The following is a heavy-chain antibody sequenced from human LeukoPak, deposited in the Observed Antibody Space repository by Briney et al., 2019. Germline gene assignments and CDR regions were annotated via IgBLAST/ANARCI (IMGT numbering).Heavy chain of an antibody. V-gene: IGHV1-58*02. J-gene: IGHJ4*02. CDR1: GFTFTSSA. D-gene: IGHD3-22*01. CDR2: IVVGSGNT. Sequence: ASVKVSCKASGFTFTSSAMQWVRQARGQRLEWIGWIVVGSGNTNYAQKFQERVTITRDMSTSTAYMELSSLRSEDTAVYYCAAGDYYYDSSGYYYWGQGTLVTVFS. CDR3: AAGDYYYDSSGYYY.